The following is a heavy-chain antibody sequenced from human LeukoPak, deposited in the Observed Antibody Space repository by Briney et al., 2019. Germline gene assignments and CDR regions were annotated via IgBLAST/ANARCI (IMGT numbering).Heavy chain of an antibody. D-gene: IGHD1-26*01. CDR2: ISGSGNST. J-gene: IGHJ4*02. CDR3: AKVGIVGATKTYFDY. Sequence: GGSLRLSCAASGFTFSSYAMSWVRQAPGKGLEWVSAISGSGNSTYYADSVKGRVTISRDNSKNTLYLQMNSLRAEDTAIYYCAKVGIVGATKTYFDYWGQGTLVTVSS. CDR1: GFTFSSYA. V-gene: IGHV3-23*01.